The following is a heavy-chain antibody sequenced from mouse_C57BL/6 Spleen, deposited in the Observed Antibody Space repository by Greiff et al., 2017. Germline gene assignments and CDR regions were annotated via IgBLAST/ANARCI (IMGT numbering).Heavy chain of an antibody. V-gene: IGHV1-47*01. Sequence: VQLQQSGAELVKPGASVKMSCKASGYTFTTYSIEWVKQNPGKSLEWIGNFHPYNDDTKYNEKFKGKATLTVEKASSTDYLELSRLTSDDSAVYDYARGEYDYYWFAYWGQGTLVTVSA. CDR3: ARGEYDYYWFAY. CDR1: GYTFTTYS. D-gene: IGHD2-4*01. CDR2: FHPYNDDT. J-gene: IGHJ3*01.